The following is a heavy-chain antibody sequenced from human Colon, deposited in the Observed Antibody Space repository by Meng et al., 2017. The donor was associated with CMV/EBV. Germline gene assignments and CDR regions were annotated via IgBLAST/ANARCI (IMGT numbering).Heavy chain of an antibody. Sequence: ASVKVSCKASGYSFTSYGINWVRQAPGQGLEWMGWMNPATGNTGYAETLQGRVTMTRDSSIGTAYMELSGLRSEDTAVYYCARVRLAAAGSEPFSIWGQGTTVTVSS. D-gene: IGHD6-13*01. CDR3: ARVRLAAAGSEPFSI. J-gene: IGHJ6*02. V-gene: IGHV1-8*02. CDR1: GYSFTSYG. CDR2: MNPATGNT.